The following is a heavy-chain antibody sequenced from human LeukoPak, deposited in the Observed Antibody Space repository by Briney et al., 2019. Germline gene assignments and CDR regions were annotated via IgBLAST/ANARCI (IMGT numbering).Heavy chain of an antibody. J-gene: IGHJ4*02. D-gene: IGHD3-22*01. Sequence: PSGTLSLTCAVSGGSISSSNWWSWVRQPPGKGLEWIGEIYHSGSTNYNPSLKSRVTISVDTSKNQLSLNLSSVTAADTAVYYCARVRGYYDSSGYAYWGQGTLVTVSS. CDR1: GGSISSSNW. V-gene: IGHV4-4*02. CDR3: ARVRGYYDSSGYAY. CDR2: IYHSGST.